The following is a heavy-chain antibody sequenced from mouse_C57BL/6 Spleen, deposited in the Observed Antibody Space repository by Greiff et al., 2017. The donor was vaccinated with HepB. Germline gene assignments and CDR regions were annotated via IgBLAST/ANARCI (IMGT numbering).Heavy chain of an antibody. V-gene: IGHV1-82*01. CDR3: ARYFSSYGYFDV. CDR1: GYAFSSSW. J-gene: IGHJ1*03. CDR2: IYPGDGDT. Sequence: VQLQQSGPELVKPGASVKISCKASGYAFSSSWMNWVKQRPGKGLEWIGRIYPGDGDTNYNGKFKGKATLTADKSSSTAYMQLSSLTSEDSAVYFCARYFSSYGYFDVWGTGTTVTVSS. D-gene: IGHD1-1*01.